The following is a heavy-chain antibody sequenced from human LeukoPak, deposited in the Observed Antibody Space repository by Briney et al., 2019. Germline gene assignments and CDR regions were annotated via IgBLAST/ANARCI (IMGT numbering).Heavy chain of an antibody. CDR2: ILYSGTT. J-gene: IGHJ5*02. V-gene: IGHV4-59*02. D-gene: IGHD3-16*01. Sequence: PSETLSLTCTVSGASVTSYYWNWIRQPPGKGLEWIGYILYSGTTNYNPSLSSRVTMSLDTSKNQFSLELSSVTAADTAVYYCARRIIARGLGQENWFDPWGQGILVTVSS. CDR3: ARRIIARGLGQENWFDP. CDR1: GASVTSYY.